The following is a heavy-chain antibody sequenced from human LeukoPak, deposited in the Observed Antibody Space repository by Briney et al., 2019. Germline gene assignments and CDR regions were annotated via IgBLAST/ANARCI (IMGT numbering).Heavy chain of an antibody. CDR1: GYTFTSYD. D-gene: IGHD3-22*01. Sequence: ASVKVSCKASGYTFTSYDINWVRQATGQGREWMGWMNPNSGNTGYAQKFQGRVTMTRDRSTSTVYMELSSLRSEDTAVYYCARGHYYDSSGYYYEEYWGQGTLVTVSS. CDR3: ARGHYYDSSGYYYEEY. CDR2: MNPNSGNT. J-gene: IGHJ4*02. V-gene: IGHV1-8*01.